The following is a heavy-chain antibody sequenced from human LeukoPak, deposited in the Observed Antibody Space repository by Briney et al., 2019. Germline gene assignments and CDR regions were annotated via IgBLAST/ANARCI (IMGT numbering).Heavy chain of an antibody. CDR3: ARREMATTYFDY. J-gene: IGHJ4*02. CDR2: INHSGST. Sequence: SETLSLTCAVYGGSFSGYYWSWIRQPPGKGLEWIGEINHSGSTNYNPSLKSRVTISVDTSKNQFSLKLSSVTAADTAVYYCARREMATTYFDYWGQGTLVTVSS. D-gene: IGHD5-12*01. CDR1: GGSFSGYY. V-gene: IGHV4-34*01.